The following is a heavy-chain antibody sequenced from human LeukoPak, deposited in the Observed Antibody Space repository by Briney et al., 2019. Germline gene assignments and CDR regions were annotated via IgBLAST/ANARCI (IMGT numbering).Heavy chain of an antibody. D-gene: IGHD2/OR15-2a*01. CDR3: AKQNSRGFDY. V-gene: IGHV3-23*01. CDR2: ISEGADIT. J-gene: IGHJ4*02. CDR1: GFNFRYYA. Sequence: GGSLRLSCAASGFNFRYYAMTWVPQAPGKGLECVSGISEGADITYYGGSVKGRFTISRDNSKNTLYLQMNSLRAEDTAVYYCAKQNSRGFDYWGQGTLVTVSS.